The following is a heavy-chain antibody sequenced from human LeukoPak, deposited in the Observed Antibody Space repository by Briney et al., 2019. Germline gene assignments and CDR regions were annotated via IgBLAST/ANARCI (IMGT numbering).Heavy chain of an antibody. V-gene: IGHV3-11*04. CDR1: GFTFSDYY. Sequence: GGSLRLSCAASGFTFSDYYMSWIRQAPGKGLEWVSYISSSGSTIYYADSVKGRFTISRDNAKNSLYLQMTSLRAEDTAVYYCAREQALYDILTGYYSPSYYYYGMDVWGQGTTVTVSS. CDR2: ISSSGSTI. J-gene: IGHJ6*02. D-gene: IGHD3-9*01. CDR3: AREQALYDILTGYYSPSYYYYGMDV.